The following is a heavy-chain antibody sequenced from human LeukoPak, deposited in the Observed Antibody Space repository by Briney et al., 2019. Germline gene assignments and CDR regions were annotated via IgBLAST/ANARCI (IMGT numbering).Heavy chain of an antibody. D-gene: IGHD3-9*01. V-gene: IGHV3-9*03. CDR2: ISWNSGSI. Sequence: GRSLRLSCAAPGFTFDDYAMHWVRQAPGKGLEGVSGISWNSGSIGYADSVKGRFTISRDNAKNSLYLQMNSLRAEDMALYYCAKGLYYDILTGAPFDYWGQGTLVTVSS. J-gene: IGHJ4*02. CDR3: AKGLYYDILTGAPFDY. CDR1: GFTFDDYA.